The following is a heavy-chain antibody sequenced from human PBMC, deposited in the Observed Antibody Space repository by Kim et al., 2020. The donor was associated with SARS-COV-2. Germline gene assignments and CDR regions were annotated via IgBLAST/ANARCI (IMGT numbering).Heavy chain of an antibody. CDR1: GFTFSGSA. CDR3: TSVPGTTLAFCDAFDI. CDR2: IRSKANGYAT. J-gene: IGHJ3*02. D-gene: IGHD1-1*01. Sequence: GGSLRLSCAASGFTFSGSAMHWVRQASGKGLEWVGRIRSKANGYATAYAASVKGRFTISRDDSKNTADLQMNSLKTEDTAVYYCTSVPGTTLAFCDAFDIWGQGTMGTVSS. V-gene: IGHV3-73*01.